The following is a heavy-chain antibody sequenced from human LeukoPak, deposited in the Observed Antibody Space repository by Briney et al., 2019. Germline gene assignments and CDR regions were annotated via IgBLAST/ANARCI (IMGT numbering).Heavy chain of an antibody. CDR1: GFTFSSYS. CDR2: ISSSSSYI. V-gene: IGHV3-21*04. D-gene: IGHD6-13*01. J-gene: IGHJ6*02. CDR3: ARWLRGIAEEDGMDV. Sequence: GGSLRLSCAASGFTFSSYSMNWVRQAPGKGLEWVSSISSSSSYIYYADSVKGRFTISRDNAKNSLYLQMNSLGAEDTAVYYCARWLRGIAEEDGMDVWGQGATVTVSS.